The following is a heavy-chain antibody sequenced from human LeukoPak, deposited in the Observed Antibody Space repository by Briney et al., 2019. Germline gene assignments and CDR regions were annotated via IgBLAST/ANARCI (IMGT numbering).Heavy chain of an antibody. J-gene: IGHJ4*02. Sequence: GGSLRLSCAASGFTFSSYAMSWVRQAPGKGLEWVSGIGGSGDSTYYADSVKGRFTISRDNSENTLYLQINSLRAEDTAVYYCAKDDYFDYWGQGTLVTVSS. CDR1: GFTFSSYA. V-gene: IGHV3-23*01. CDR3: AKDDYFDY. CDR2: IGGSGDST.